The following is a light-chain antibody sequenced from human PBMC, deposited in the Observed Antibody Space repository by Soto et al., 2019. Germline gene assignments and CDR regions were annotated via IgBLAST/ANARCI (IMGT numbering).Light chain of an antibody. J-gene: IGKJ5*01. Sequence: IKMTQSPSSLCASVGDRVTITCQASQNINNYLNWYQQKPGRAPKLLIYDASNLEAGVPSRFRGSGSGTDFTFTISRLQPEDIATYYCLQYEHLHPSGQGTRLEIK. CDR3: LQYEHLHP. CDR2: DAS. V-gene: IGKV1-33*01. CDR1: QNINNY.